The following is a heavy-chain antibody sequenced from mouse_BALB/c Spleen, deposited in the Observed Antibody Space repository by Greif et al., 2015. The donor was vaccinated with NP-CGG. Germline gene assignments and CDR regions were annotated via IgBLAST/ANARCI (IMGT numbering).Heavy chain of an antibody. CDR1: GFNIKDTY. CDR2: IDPANGNT. CDR3: ARGYGNYYYAMDY. V-gene: IGHV14-3*02. D-gene: IGHD2-10*02. Sequence: VHVKQSGAELVKPWASVKLSCTASGFNIKDTYMHWVKQRPEQGLEWIGRIDPANGNTKYDPKFQGKATITADTSSNTAYLQLSSLTSEDTAVYYCARGYGNYYYAMDYWGQGTSVTVSS. J-gene: IGHJ4*01.